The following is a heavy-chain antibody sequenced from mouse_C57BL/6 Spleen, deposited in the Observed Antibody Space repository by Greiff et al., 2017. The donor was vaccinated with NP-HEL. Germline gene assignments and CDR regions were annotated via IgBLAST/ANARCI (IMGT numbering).Heavy chain of an antibody. J-gene: IGHJ1*03. CDR3: RLFYYYGSSWYFDV. D-gene: IGHD1-1*01. Sequence: VQLQQSGPELVKPGASVKISCKASGYTFTDYYINWVKQRPGQGLEWIGWIFPGSGSTYYNEKFKGKATLTVDKSSSTAYMLLSSLTSEDSAVYFCRLFYYYGSSWYFDVWGTGTTVTVSS. CDR2: IFPGSGST. V-gene: IGHV1-75*01. CDR1: GYTFTDYY.